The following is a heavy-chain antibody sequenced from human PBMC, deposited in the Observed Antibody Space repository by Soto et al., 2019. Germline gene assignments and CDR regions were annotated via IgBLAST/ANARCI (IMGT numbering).Heavy chain of an antibody. CDR2: IYYSGST. D-gene: IGHD3-16*01. J-gene: IGHJ3*02. CDR1: GGSISSSSYY. V-gene: IGHV4-39*07. CDR3: ARAHHRLGDSSSDGARHAFDI. Sequence: SETLSLTCTVSGGSISSSSYYWGWIRQPPGKGLEWIGSIYYSGSTYYNPSLKSRVTISVDTSKNQFSLKLSSVTAADTAVYYCARAHHRLGDSSSDGARHAFDIWGQGTMVTVSS.